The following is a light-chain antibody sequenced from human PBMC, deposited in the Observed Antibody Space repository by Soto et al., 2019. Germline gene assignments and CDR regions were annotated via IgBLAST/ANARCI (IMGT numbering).Light chain of an antibody. V-gene: IGKV1-5*01. CDR1: QSISSW. CDR2: DAS. Sequence: DIQMTQSPSTLSASVGDRVTITCRASQSISSWLAWYQQKPGKAPKLLIYDASSLESGVPSRFSGSGSGTEFTLTISGLQPDDFATYYCQQYNSIPGTFGQGTKVEIK. J-gene: IGKJ1*01. CDR3: QQYNSIPGT.